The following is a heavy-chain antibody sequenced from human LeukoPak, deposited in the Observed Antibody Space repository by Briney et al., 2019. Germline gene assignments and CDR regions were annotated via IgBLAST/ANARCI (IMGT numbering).Heavy chain of an antibody. J-gene: IGHJ4*02. D-gene: IGHD4-17*01. V-gene: IGHV3-7*05. CDR3: AREGGYGDFFDY. CDR1: GFTFSSYW. CDR2: IKQDGSEK. Sequence: GGALRLSCASSGFTFSSYWMSWVRPAPGKGLEGVANIKQDGSEKYYVDSVKGRFTISRDNAKNSLYLQMNSLRAEDTAVYYCAREGGYGDFFDYWGQGTLVTVSS.